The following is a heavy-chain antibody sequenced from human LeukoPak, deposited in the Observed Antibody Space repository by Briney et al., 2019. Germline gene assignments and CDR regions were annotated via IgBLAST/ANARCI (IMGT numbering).Heavy chain of an antibody. Sequence: GGSLRLSCAASGFTFSTSAMSWVRQAPGKGLEWLSSINPSGDITFSANSVKGRFSISRDNSKNTVSLQMNTLRAEDTAMYYCARHLGYCSSGNCYFDYWGQGTLVTVSS. J-gene: IGHJ4*02. CDR3: ARHLGYCSSGNCYFDY. V-gene: IGHV3-23*01. CDR2: INPSGDIT. CDR1: GFTFSTSA. D-gene: IGHD2-15*01.